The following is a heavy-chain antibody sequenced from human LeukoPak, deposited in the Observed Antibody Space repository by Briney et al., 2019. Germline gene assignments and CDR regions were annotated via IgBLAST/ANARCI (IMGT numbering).Heavy chain of an antibody. CDR2: IAYNGGNK. CDR1: GFSFDYYG. Sequence: GGSLRLSCGASGFSFDYYGMHWVRQAPGKGLQWVAHIAYNGGNKYYADAVKGRFTISRDNSKNTLYLQMNSVRREATAVYYCAKEGREDSASFDYWGQGTLVTVSS. D-gene: IGHD3-10*01. V-gene: IGHV3-30*18. CDR3: AKEGREDSASFDY. J-gene: IGHJ4*02.